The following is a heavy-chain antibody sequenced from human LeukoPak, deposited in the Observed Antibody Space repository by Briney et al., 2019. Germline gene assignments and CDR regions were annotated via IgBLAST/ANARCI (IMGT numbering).Heavy chain of an antibody. CDR1: GGSISGYS. D-gene: IGHD3-10*01. V-gene: IGHV3-20*04. Sequence: ETLSLTCTVSGGSISGYSWTWIRQPPGKGLEWVSGLNWNGDNTGYADSVKGRFTISRDNAKNSLYLQMNSLRAEDTALYYCARDRYYGSGSQKPFDYWGQGTLVTVSS. CDR3: ARDRYYGSGSQKPFDY. CDR2: LNWNGDNT. J-gene: IGHJ4*02.